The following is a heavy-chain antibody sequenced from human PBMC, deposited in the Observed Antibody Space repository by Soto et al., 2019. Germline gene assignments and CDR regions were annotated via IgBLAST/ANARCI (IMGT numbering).Heavy chain of an antibody. D-gene: IGHD3-22*01. CDR3: ARDYFEDF. CDR1: GFTFSTYA. CDR2: ISGSNNNT. Sequence: GGSLRLSCATSGFTFSTYAMTWVRQAPGKGLDWVSVISGSNNNTWYADSVKGRFTISRDNSKNTLYLQMSSLRAEDTAVYYCARDYFEDFWGQGTLVTVSS. V-gene: IGHV3-23*01. J-gene: IGHJ4*02.